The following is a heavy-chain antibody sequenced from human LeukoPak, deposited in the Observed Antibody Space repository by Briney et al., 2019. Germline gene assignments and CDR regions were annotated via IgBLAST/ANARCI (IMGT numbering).Heavy chain of an antibody. Sequence: GGSLRLSCAASGFTFSRYAMSWVRQAPGKGLEWVSAISARGGSTYYADSVKGRFSISRDKSNNTLYLQMNSLRAEDTAVYYCARGSGYDYYYYGMDVWGQGTTVTVSS. CDR1: GFTFSRYA. CDR2: ISARGGST. CDR3: ARGSGYDYYYYGMDV. V-gene: IGHV3-23*01. D-gene: IGHD5-12*01. J-gene: IGHJ6*02.